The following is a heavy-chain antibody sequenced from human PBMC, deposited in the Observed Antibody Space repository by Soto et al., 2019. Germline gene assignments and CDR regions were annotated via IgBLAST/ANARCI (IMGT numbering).Heavy chain of an antibody. CDR3: AIIFGTSSLSEIYGLHV. V-gene: IGHV1-2*02. CDR2: INPKTGVT. J-gene: IGHJ6*02. D-gene: IGHD3-10*01. CDR1: GYIFVDSY. Sequence: QVHLEKSGAELRRPGASVTVSCKASGYIFVDSYVHWVRQVPGQGLEWLGWINPKTGVTFFAQSFQDRRKMTAEVSLSTAYMDLRSLRPDGTAVYYYAIIFGTSSLSEIYGLHVWGQGTTVTVSS.